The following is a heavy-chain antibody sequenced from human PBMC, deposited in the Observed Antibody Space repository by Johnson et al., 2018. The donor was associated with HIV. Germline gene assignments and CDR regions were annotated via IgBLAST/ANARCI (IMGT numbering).Heavy chain of an antibody. J-gene: IGHJ3*02. CDR2: VYSDGNP. CDR3: AKDLDSSSWGAFDI. V-gene: IGHV3-66*01. CDR1: GFTFSSYA. Sequence: VLLVESGGGLVQPGGSLRLSCAASGFTFSSYAMSLVRQAPGKGLEWVSVVYSDGNPYYADPVKDRFTISRDNSKNTLYLQMNSLRAEDTAVYYCAKDLDSSSWGAFDIWGQGTMVTVSS. D-gene: IGHD6-6*01.